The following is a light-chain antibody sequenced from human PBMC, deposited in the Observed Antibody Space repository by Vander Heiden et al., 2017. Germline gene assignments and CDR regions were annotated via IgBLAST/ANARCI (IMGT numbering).Light chain of an antibody. CDR1: QSLLHSDGKTY. CDR2: EVS. CDR3: RQSLQLPQT. J-gene: IGKJ4*01. V-gene: IGKV2D-29*01. Sequence: DIVMTQTPLSLSVTPGQPASISCKSSQSLLHSDGKTYLYWYLQKPGQTPQLLIYEVSNRLSGVPDTLSGSGSGTDFTLKIIRVEAEDVGITYCRQSLQLPQTFGGGTKVEIK.